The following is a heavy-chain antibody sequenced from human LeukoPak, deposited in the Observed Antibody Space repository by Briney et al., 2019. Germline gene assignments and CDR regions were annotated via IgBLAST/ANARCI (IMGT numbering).Heavy chain of an antibody. CDR2: INHSGST. Sequence: SETLSLTCAVYGGSFSGYYWSWIRQPPGKGPEWIGEINHSGSTNYNPSLKSRVTISVDTSKNQFSLKLSSVTAADTAVYYCARRVRSSSWGFDYWGQGTLVTVSS. CDR1: GGSFSGYY. V-gene: IGHV4-34*01. J-gene: IGHJ4*02. D-gene: IGHD6-13*01. CDR3: ARRVRSSSWGFDY.